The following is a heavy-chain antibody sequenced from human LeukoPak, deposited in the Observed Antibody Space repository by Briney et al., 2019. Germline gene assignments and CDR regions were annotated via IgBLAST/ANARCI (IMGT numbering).Heavy chain of an antibody. D-gene: IGHD2-15*01. J-gene: IGHJ4*02. Sequence: KAWGSLRLSCAASGFTFSSYSMNWVRQAAGKGLEWVSSISSSSSYINYADSVKGPFTIPRDNAKSSLYVEMNILRGEDTAVYYCARGGGSCSDYWGQGTLVTVSS. CDR2: ISSSSSYI. CDR3: ARGGGSCSDY. CDR1: GFTFSSYS. V-gene: IGHV3-21*01.